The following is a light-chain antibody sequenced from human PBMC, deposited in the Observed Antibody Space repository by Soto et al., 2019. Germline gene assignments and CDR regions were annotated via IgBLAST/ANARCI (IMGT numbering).Light chain of an antibody. CDR1: QSVSSSY. Sequence: EIVLTQSPGTLSLSPGERATLSCRASQSVSSSYLAWYQQKPGQAPRLLIYGASSRATGIPDRFSGSGSGTDFTLTISRLEPDDFAVYYCQQHGSSPWTFGQGTKVDI. J-gene: IGKJ1*01. CDR2: GAS. V-gene: IGKV3-20*01. CDR3: QQHGSSPWT.